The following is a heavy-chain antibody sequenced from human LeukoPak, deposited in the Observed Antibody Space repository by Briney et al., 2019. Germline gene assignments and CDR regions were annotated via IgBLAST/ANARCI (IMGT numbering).Heavy chain of an antibody. V-gene: IGHV1-3*01. CDR3: ARDLGYCTGGTCYPNWFDP. CDR2: INVGNDNT. CDR1: GYTFTSYA. Sequence: ASVTVSCKSSGYTFTSYAMHWVRQAPGQRLEWMGWINVGNDNTKYSQKFQGRVTITSDTSASTAYMDLSCQRSEDTVVYYCARDLGYCTGGTCYPNWFDPWGQGTLVTVSS. D-gene: IGHD2-15*01. J-gene: IGHJ5*02.